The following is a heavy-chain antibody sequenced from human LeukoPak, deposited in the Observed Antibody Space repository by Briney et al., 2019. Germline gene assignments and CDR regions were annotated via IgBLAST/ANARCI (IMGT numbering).Heavy chain of an antibody. J-gene: IGHJ3*02. D-gene: IGHD3-16*01. CDR2: ISYDGSNK. CDR1: GFTFRSYA. Sequence: GGSLRLSCAASGFTFRSYAMLWVRQAPGKGLEWVAVISYDGSNKYYADSVKGRFTISRDNSKNTLYLQMNSLRAEDTAVYYCARERFGGGEGAFDIWGQGTMVTVSS. V-gene: IGHV3-30-3*01. CDR3: ARERFGGGEGAFDI.